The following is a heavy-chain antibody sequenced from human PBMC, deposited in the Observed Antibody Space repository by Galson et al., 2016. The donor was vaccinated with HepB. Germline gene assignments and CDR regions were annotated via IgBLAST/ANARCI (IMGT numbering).Heavy chain of an antibody. CDR3: ARDPGYITAAPFFDY. CDR1: GGSIISYY. J-gene: IGHJ4*02. Sequence: SETLSLTCTVSGGSIISYYWSWIRQSPGKGLECIGYIYYSGSTNYNPSLNSRATMSVDTSKNQFSLKLYSVTAADTAVYYCARDPGYITAAPFFDYWGQGTLVTVSS. CDR2: IYYSGST. D-gene: IGHD5-24*01. V-gene: IGHV4-59*01.